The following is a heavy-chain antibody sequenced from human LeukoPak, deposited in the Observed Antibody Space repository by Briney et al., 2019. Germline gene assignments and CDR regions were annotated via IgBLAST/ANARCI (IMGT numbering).Heavy chain of an antibody. J-gene: IGHJ4*02. V-gene: IGHV3-7*01. Sequence: PGGSLRLSCAASGFTLSTYWMNWVRQAPGKGLEWVATIKQDGSEKYYVDSVKGRLTISRDNAKNSLYLQMNSLRAEDTAVYYCARDRNTDFWSGYYTNYCDYWGQGTLVTVSS. CDR2: IKQDGSEK. CDR3: ARDRNTDFWSGYYTNYCDY. D-gene: IGHD3-3*01. CDR1: GFTLSTYW.